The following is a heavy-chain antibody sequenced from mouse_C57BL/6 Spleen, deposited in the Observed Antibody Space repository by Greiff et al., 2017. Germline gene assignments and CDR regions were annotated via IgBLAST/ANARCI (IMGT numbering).Heavy chain of an antibody. D-gene: IGHD1-1*01. J-gene: IGHJ2*01. CDR2: IHPNSGST. V-gene: IGHV1-64*01. CDR3: ARGRDYGSSRLFDY. Sequence: VQLQQPGAELVKPGASVKLSCKASGYTFTSYWMHWVKQRPGQGLEWIGMIHPNSGSTNYNEKFKSKATLTVDKSSSTAYMQLSSLTSEDSAVYYCARGRDYGSSRLFDYWGQGTTLTVSS. CDR1: GYTFTSYW.